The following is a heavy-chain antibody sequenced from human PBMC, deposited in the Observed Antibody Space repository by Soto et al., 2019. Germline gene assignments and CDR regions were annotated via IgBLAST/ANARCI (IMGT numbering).Heavy chain of an antibody. V-gene: IGHV1-69*01. Sequence: QVQLVQSGAEVKKPGSSVKVSCKASGGTFSRYAFSWVRQAPGQGLEWMGGIVPIYGTRGFAQKFQGRLTITADEPTRTASMERSSLRSEDTAVYYCARDLDYYGSGSHYYYGMGVWGQGTTVTVSS. CDR2: IVPIYGTR. D-gene: IGHD3-10*01. CDR1: GGTFSRYA. CDR3: ARDLDYYGSGSHYYYGMGV. J-gene: IGHJ6*02.